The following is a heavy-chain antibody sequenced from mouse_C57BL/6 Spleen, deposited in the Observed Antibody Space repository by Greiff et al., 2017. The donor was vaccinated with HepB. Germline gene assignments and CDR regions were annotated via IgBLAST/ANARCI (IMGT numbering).Heavy chain of an antibody. D-gene: IGHD2-5*01. CDR1: GFTFSDYG. J-gene: IGHJ4*01. CDR2: ISSGSSTI. V-gene: IGHV5-17*01. CDR3: ARGSNCGDMDY. Sequence: EVKVVESGGGLVKPGGSLKLSCAASGFTFSDYGMHWVRQAPEKGLEWVEYISSGSSTIYYADTVKGRFTISKNNAKNTLFLQITSLTSEDTAMYYCARGSNCGDMDYWGQGTSVTVSS.